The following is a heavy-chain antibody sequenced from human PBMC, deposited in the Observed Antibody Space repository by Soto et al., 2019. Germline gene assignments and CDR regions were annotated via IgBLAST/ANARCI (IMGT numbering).Heavy chain of an antibody. J-gene: IGHJ4*02. V-gene: IGHV3-74*01. CDR3: ARDRPDEYYFDY. CDR2: INNDGSNT. Sequence: EVQLVESGGGLVQPGGSLRLSCAASGFTFSSYWMHWVRQAPGKGLVWVSRINNDGSNTRYADSVKGRFTISRDNAKNTLYLQMNSLRDEDTAVYYCARDRPDEYYFDYWGQGTLVTVSS. CDR1: GFTFSSYW.